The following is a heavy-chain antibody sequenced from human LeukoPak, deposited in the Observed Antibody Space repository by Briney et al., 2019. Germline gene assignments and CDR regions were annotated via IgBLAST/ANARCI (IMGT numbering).Heavy chain of an antibody. D-gene: IGHD3-22*01. CDR3: AGTAYYYDSSGYSQDY. J-gene: IGHJ4*02. CDR2: ISSSGSTI. Sequence: GGSLRLSCAASGFTFSSYEMNWVRQAPGKGLEWVSYISSSGSTIYYADSVKGRFTISRDNAKNSPYLQMNSLRAEDTAVYYCAGTAYYYDSSGYSQDYWGQGTLVTVSS. V-gene: IGHV3-48*03. CDR1: GFTFSSYE.